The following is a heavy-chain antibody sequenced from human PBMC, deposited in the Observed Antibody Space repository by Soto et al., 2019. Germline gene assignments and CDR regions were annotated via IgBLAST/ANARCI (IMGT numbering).Heavy chain of an antibody. Sequence: QVQLVQSGAEVKKPGASVKVSCKASGYTFTSYAXXXXXXXXXXXLEWMGWINAGNGNTKYSQKFQGRVTITRDTXXXXXXXXXXXXXXXXXXXXXXXXXXXXXXAADYWGQGTLVTVSS. D-gene: IGHD2-15*01. CDR3: XXXXXXXXAADY. CDR1: GYTFTSYA. V-gene: IGHV1-3*01. CDR2: INAGNGNT. J-gene: IGHJ4*02.